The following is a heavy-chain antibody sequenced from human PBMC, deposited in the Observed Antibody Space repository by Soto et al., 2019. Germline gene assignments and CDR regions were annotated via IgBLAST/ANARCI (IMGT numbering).Heavy chain of an antibody. V-gene: IGHV1-18*01. CDR2: ISAYNCNT. Sequence: QVQLVQSGAEVKKPGASVTVSCKASGYTFTSYGISWVRQAPGQGLEWMGWISAYNCNTNYAQKLQGRVTITTDTATRTAYIELRGLRSDDTAVYYCARAGDSPTGGWFDPWGQGTLVTVSS. J-gene: IGHJ5*02. CDR1: GYTFTSYG. CDR3: ARAGDSPTGGWFDP. D-gene: IGHD3-22*01.